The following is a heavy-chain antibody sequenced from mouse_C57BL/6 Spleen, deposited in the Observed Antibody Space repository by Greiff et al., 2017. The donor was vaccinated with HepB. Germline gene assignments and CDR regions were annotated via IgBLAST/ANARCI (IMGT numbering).Heavy chain of an antibody. V-gene: IGHV1-52*01. Sequence: QVQLQQPGAELVRPGSSVKLSCKASGYTFTSYWMHWVKQRPIQGLEWIGNIDPSDSETHYNQKFKDKATLTVDKSSSTAYMQLSSLTSEDSAVYYGARVYYGSSYEFAYWGQGTLVTVSA. D-gene: IGHD1-1*01. J-gene: IGHJ3*01. CDR3: ARVYYGSSYEFAY. CDR1: GYTFTSYW. CDR2: IDPSDSET.